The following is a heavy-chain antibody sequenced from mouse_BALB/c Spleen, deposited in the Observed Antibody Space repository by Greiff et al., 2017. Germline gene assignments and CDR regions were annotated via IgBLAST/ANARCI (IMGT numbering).Heavy chain of an antibody. J-gene: IGHJ4*01. V-gene: IGHV5-17*02. D-gene: IGHD2-14*01. CDR3: ARGYRYNHYAMDY. Sequence: EVQGVESGGGLVQPGGSRKLSCAASGFTFSSFGMHWVRQAPEKGLEWVAYISSGSSTIYYADTVKGRFTISRDNPKNTLFLQMTSLRSEDTAMYYCARGYRYNHYAMDYWGQGTSVTVSS. CDR2: ISSGSSTI. CDR1: GFTFSSFG.